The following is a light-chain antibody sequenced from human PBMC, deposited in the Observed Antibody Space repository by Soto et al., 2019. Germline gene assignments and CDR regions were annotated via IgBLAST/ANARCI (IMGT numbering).Light chain of an antibody. CDR3: QQYDNYFYT. CDR1: QRISSW. Sequence: DIQMTQSPSTLSASVGDRVTITCRASQRISSWLAWYQQKPGKAPKLLIYKASSLETGVPSRFSGSGSGTEFILTISNLQPDDFATYYCQQYDNYFYTFGQGTKVDIK. CDR2: KAS. V-gene: IGKV1-5*03. J-gene: IGKJ1*01.